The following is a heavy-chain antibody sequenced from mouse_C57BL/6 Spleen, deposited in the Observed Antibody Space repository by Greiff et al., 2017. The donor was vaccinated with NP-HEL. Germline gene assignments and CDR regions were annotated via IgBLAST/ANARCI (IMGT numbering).Heavy chain of an antibody. CDR2: INPNNGGT. V-gene: IGHV1-26*01. J-gene: IGHJ1*03. CDR3: ARVEIYYYGSSYGYFDV. D-gene: IGHD1-1*01. Sequence: VQLQQSGPELVKPGASVKISCKASGYTFTDYYMNWVKQSHGKSLEWIGDINPNNGGTSYNQKFKGKATLTVDKSSSTAYMELRSLTSEDSAVYYCARVEIYYYGSSYGYFDVWGTGTTVTVSS. CDR1: GYTFTDYY.